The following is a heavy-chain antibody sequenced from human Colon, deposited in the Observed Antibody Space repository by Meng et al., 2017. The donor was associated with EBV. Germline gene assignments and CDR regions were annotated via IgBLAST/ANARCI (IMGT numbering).Heavy chain of an antibody. CDR3: TTDEGGSRF. V-gene: IGHV3-15*01. CDR2: IRSQIDGRTT. CDR1: GFTFTNAW. Sequence: EGELVESGGGLVQPGESPRLSCTASGFTFTNAWMNWVRQAPGKGLEWVGRIRSQIDGRTTDYTAPVKGRFTISRDDSKTTLYLQMNRLKIEDSAVYYCTTDEGGSRFWGQGTLVTVSS. D-gene: IGHD1-26*01. J-gene: IGHJ4*02.